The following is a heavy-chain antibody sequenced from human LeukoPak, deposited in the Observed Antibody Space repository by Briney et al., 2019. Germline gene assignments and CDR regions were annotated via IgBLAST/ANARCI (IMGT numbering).Heavy chain of an antibody. CDR2: INPNSGGT. V-gene: IGHV1-2*02. Sequence: GASVKVSCKASEYTFTGYYMHWVRQAPGQGLEWMGWINPNSGGTNYAQKFQGRVTMTRDTSISTAYMELSRLRSDDTAVYYCARRRNYYYYYMDVWGKGTTVTVSS. J-gene: IGHJ6*03. CDR1: EYTFTGYY. CDR3: ARRRNYYYYYMDV.